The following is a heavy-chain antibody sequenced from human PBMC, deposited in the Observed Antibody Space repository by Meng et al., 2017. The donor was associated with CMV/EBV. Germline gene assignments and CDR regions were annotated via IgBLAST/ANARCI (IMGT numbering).Heavy chain of an antibody. CDR1: GGSISSYY. J-gene: IGHJ3*02. CDR2: IYYSGST. CDR3: ARTGEFGDDAFDI. D-gene: IGHD3-10*01. V-gene: IGHV4-59*01. Sequence: QVQLQESGPGLVKPSETLSLTCTVSGGSISSYYWSWIRQPPGKGLEWIGYIYYSGSTNYNPSLKSRVTISVDTSKNQFSLKLSSVTAADTAVYYCARTGEFGDDAFDIWGQGNPGHRLL.